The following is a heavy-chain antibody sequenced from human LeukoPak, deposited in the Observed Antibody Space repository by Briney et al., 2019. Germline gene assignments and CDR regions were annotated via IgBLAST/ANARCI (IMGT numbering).Heavy chain of an antibody. CDR3: ARAGGTPKYYFDY. CDR2: INHSGST. CDR1: GGSFSGYY. Sequence: SETLSLTCAVYGGSFSGYYWSWIRQPPGKGLEWIGEINHSGSTNYNPSLKSRVTISVDTSKNQFSLKLSSVTAADTAVYYCARAGGTPKYYFDYWGQGTLVTVSS. D-gene: IGHD1-26*01. J-gene: IGHJ4*02. V-gene: IGHV4-34*01.